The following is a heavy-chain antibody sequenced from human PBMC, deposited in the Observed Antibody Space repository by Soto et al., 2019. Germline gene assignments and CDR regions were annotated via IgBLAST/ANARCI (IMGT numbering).Heavy chain of an antibody. CDR1: GFTFSGSA. D-gene: IGHD4-17*01. Sequence: EVQLVESGGGLVQPGGSLKLSCAASGFTFSGSAMHWVRQASGKGLEWVGRIRSKANSYATAYAASVKGRFTISRDASKNTAYLQMNSLKTEDTAVYYCTAMTTVASPILWGQGTMVTVSS. J-gene: IGHJ3*01. CDR3: TAMTTVASPIL. CDR2: IRSKANSYAT. V-gene: IGHV3-73*01.